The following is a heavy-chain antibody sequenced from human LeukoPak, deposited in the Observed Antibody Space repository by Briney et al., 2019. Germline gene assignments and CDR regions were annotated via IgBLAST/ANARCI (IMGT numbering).Heavy chain of an antibody. D-gene: IGHD1-26*01. CDR1: GFTFSSYW. CDR3: ARGSGSFSGGFDY. J-gene: IGHJ4*02. CDR2: ISYDGNDK. Sequence: GGSLRLSCAASGFTFSSYWMSWVRQAPGKGLEWVAVISYDGNDKSYADSVKGRFTISRDNSKNTLYLQMNSLRAEDTAVYYCARGSGSFSGGFDYWGQGTLVTVSS. V-gene: IGHV3-30*03.